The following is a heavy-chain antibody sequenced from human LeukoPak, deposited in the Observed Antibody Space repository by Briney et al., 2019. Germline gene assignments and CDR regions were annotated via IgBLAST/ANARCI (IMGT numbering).Heavy chain of an antibody. J-gene: IGHJ5*02. V-gene: IGHV1-69*04. CDR2: IIPMLDIA. CDR3: ARERVVMGEMWSYKWFDP. Sequence: SVKVSCKASGGTFSDYGTSWVRQAPGQGLEWMARIIPMLDIANYEQKFQGRVTVTADKSTSTVHMEFSSLRSEDTAVYYCARERVVMGEMWSYKWFDPWGQGSLVTVSS. D-gene: IGHD3-16*01. CDR1: GGTFSDYG.